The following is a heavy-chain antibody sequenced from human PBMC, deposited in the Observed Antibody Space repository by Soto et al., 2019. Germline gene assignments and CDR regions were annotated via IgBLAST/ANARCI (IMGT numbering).Heavy chain of an antibody. CDR2: IYPGDSDT. V-gene: IGHV5-51*01. J-gene: IGHJ6*02. CDR3: ARGPPEPTSYHYYYGMDV. CDR1: GYSFTSYW. D-gene: IGHD2-2*01. Sequence: GESLKISCKGSGYSFTSYWIGWVRQMPGKGLEWMGIIYPGDSDTRYSPSFQGQVTISADKSISTAYLQWSSLKASDTAMYYCARGPPEPTSYHYYYGMDVWGQGTTVTVSS.